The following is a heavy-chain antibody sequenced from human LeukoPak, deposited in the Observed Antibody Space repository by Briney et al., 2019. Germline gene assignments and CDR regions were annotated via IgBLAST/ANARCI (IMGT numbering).Heavy chain of an antibody. V-gene: IGHV1-46*01. J-gene: IGHJ4*02. CDR1: GYTFTSYY. CDR2: INPSGGST. CDR3: ARDLSSYQPAAIFAPSYYFDH. D-gene: IGHD2-2*01. Sequence: ASVKVSCKASGYTFTSYYMHWVRQAPGQGLEWMGIINPSGGSTSYAQKFQGRVTMTRDTSTSTVYMELSSLRSEDTAVYYCARDLSSYQPAAIFAPSYYFDHWGQGTLVTVSS.